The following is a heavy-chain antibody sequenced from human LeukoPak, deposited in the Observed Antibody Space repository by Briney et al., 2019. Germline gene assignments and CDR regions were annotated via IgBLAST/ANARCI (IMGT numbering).Heavy chain of an antibody. J-gene: IGHJ4*02. V-gene: IGHV3-7*01. CDR2: IKKDGSEK. Sequence: GGSLRLSCAASGFTFSTYWMSWARQAPGKGLEWVANIKKDGSEKYYVDSVKGRFTISRDNAKNSLYLQMNSLRAEDTAVYYCARAQGYFDYRGQGTLVTVSS. CDR1: GFTFSTYW. CDR3: ARAQGYFDY.